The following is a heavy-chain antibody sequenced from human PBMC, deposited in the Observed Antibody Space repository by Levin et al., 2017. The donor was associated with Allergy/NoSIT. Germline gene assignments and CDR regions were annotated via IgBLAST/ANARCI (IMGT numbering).Heavy chain of an antibody. CDR3: ARDIGAPNDDGKLDYYYYMDG. V-gene: IGHV1-18*01. J-gene: IGHJ6*03. D-gene: IGHD4-17*01. Sequence: ASVKVSCKASGYTFTSYGISWVRQAPGQGLEWMGWISAYNGNTNYAQKLQGRVTMTTDTSTSTAYMELRSLRSDDTAVYYCARDIGAPNDDGKLDYYYYMDGWGKGTTVTVSS. CDR2: ISAYNGNT. CDR1: GYTFTSYG.